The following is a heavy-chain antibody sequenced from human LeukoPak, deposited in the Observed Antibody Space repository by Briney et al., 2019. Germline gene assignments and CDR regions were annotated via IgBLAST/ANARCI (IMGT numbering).Heavy chain of an antibody. J-gene: IGHJ4*02. D-gene: IGHD3-3*01. CDR2: INHSGST. Sequence: PSETLSLTCTVSGGSISSYYWSWIRQPPGKGLEWIGEINHSGSTNYNPSLKSRVTISVDTSKNQFSLKLSSVTAADTAVYYCARGYYDFWSGYYSEWGQGTLVTVSS. CDR3: ARGYYDFWSGYYSE. CDR1: GGSISSYY. V-gene: IGHV4-59*12.